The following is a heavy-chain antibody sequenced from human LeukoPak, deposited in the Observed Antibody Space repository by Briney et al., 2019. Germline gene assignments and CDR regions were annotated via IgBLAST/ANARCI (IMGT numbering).Heavy chain of an antibody. V-gene: IGHV3-7*01. CDR3: ARGRLWYDY. D-gene: IGHD5-18*01. CDR2: IKQDGSEK. Sequence: PGGSLRLSCAASGFTFSNYAMSWVRQAPGKGLEWVANIKQDGSEKYYVDSVKGRFTISRDNAKNSLYLQMNSLRAEDTAVYYCARGRLWYDYWGQGTLVTVSS. CDR1: GFTFSNYA. J-gene: IGHJ4*02.